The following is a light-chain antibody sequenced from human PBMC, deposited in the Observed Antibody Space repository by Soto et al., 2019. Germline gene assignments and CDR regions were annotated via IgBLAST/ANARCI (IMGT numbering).Light chain of an antibody. CDR2: DVS. CDR1: SSDVGGYNY. J-gene: IGLJ2*01. V-gene: IGLV2-14*03. CDR3: SSYTSSTTPL. Sequence: QSALTQPASVSGSPGQSITISCTGASSDVGGYNYVSWYQHHPGKAPKVIIYDVSIRPSGISDRFSGAKSGNTASLTISGLQADDEGDYYCSSYTSSTTPLFGGGTQLTVL.